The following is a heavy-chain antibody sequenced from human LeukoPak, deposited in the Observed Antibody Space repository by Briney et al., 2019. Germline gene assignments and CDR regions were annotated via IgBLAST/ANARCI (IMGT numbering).Heavy chain of an antibody. CDR3: ARDPGYSSGWTRGMDV. Sequence: GGSLRLSCAASGFTFSSYSMNWVRQAPGKGLEWVSYISSSGSTIYYADSVKGRFTISRDNAKNSLYLQMNSLRVEDTAVYYCARDPGYSSGWTRGMDVWGQGTTVTVFS. J-gene: IGHJ6*02. CDR1: GFTFSSYS. V-gene: IGHV3-48*04. D-gene: IGHD6-19*01. CDR2: ISSSGSTI.